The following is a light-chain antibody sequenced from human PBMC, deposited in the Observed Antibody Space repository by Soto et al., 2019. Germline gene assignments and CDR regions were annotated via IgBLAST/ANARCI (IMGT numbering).Light chain of an antibody. CDR2: GAS. J-gene: IGKJ1*01. V-gene: IGKV3-20*01. CDR3: QQYDSFSVT. Sequence: EIVLTQSPGTLSLSPGERATLSCRASQSVSSSSLAWYQQKRGQAPRLLIHGASSRATGIPDRFSGSGSGTEFTLTISSLQPDDFATYYCQQYDSFSVTFGQGTKVDIK. CDR1: QSVSSSS.